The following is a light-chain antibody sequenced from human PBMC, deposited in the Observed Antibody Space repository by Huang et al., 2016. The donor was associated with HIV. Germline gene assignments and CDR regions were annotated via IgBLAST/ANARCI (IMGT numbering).Light chain of an antibody. CDR2: GAS. J-gene: IGKJ4*01. V-gene: IGKV3-15*01. Sequence: IILTQSPATLSVSPGEGATLSCRASQSIGTTLAWYQQGPGQAPRLLVYGASTRATGVPVRFIGRWSGTQCNLILSSLQSEDFATYYCQHYSNWPPLTFGGGTKVDI. CDR1: QSIGTT. CDR3: QHYSNWPPLT.